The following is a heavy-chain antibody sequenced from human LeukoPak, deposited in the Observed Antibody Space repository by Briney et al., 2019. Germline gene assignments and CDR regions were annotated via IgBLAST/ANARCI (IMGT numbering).Heavy chain of an antibody. Sequence: PGGSLRLSCAVSGFTVSSNYMSWVRQAPGKGLEWVSVIYSDGSTYYADSVKGRFTVSRDNSKNTVYLQMNSLRVEDTAVYFCARDRPSSGSSFDIWGQGTLVTVSP. V-gene: IGHV3-53*01. CDR1: GFTVSSNY. CDR3: ARDRPSSGSSFDI. CDR2: IYSDGST. D-gene: IGHD1-26*01. J-gene: IGHJ4*03.